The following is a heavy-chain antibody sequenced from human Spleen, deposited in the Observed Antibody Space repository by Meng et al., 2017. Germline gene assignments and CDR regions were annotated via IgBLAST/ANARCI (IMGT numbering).Heavy chain of an antibody. CDR1: GGTFSSYA. V-gene: IGHV1-69*05. CDR3: ARKAGNCISTTCYSLDY. D-gene: IGHD2-2*01. J-gene: IGHJ4*02. CDR2: INGVFGTT. Sequence: SVKVSCKASGGTFSSYAISWVRQAPGQGLEWMGGINGVFGTTDYAQKFQGRATITTDESTSTVYMELSRLTSEDTAVYFCARKAGNCISTTCYSLDYWGQGTLVTVSS.